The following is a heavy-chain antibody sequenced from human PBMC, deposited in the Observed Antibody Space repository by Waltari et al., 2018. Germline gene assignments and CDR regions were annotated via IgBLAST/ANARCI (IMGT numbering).Heavy chain of an antibody. CDR3: ARDSHSMGY. V-gene: IGHV3-30-3*01. D-gene: IGHD2-21*01. Sequence: QVQLVESGGGVVQPGRSLRLSCAASGFTFSSYAMHWVRQAPGKGLEWVAVISYDGSNKYYADSVKGRFTISRDNSKNTLYLQMNSLRAEDTAVYYCARDSHSMGYWGQGTLVTVSS. CDR1: GFTFSSYA. J-gene: IGHJ4*02. CDR2: ISYDGSNK.